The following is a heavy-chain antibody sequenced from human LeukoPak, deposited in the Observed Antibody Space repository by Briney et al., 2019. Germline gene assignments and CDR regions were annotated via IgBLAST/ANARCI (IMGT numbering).Heavy chain of an antibody. J-gene: IGHJ4*02. CDR1: GGSFSGYY. V-gene: IGHV4-34*01. CDR3: ARAPSYCSSTSCYGGYFDH. Sequence: SETLSLTCAVYGGSFSGYYWSWIRQPPGKGLEWIGEINHSGGTNYNPSLKSRVTISVDTSKNQFSLKLSSVTAADTAVYYCARAPSYCSSTSCYGGYFDHWGQGTLVTVSS. D-gene: IGHD2-2*01. CDR2: INHSGGT.